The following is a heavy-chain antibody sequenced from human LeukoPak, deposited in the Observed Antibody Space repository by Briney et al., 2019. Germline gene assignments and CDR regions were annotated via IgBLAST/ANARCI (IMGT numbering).Heavy chain of an antibody. J-gene: IGHJ4*02. CDR2: ISGNADST. D-gene: IGHD1-26*01. CDR3: GRRVTYSGAYDY. CDR1: GFTFSSFS. V-gene: IGHV3-64*01. Sequence: GGSLRLSCSASGFTFSSFSMDWVRQPPGKGLEYVSGISGNADSTIYAKSVRGRFTISRDNSQNTMYLQMGSLRPEDMGLFYCGRRVTYSGAYDYWGQGTLVTVSA.